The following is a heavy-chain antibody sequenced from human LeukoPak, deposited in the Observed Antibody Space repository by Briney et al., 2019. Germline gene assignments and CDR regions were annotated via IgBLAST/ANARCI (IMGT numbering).Heavy chain of an antibody. CDR2: IKSKTDGGTT. D-gene: IGHD3-22*01. CDR1: GFTFSNAW. J-gene: IGHJ5*02. Sequence: KPGGSLRLSCAASGFTFSNAWMSWVRQAPGKGLEWVGRIKSKTDGGTTDYAAPVKGRFTISRDDSKNTLYLQMNSLKAEDTAVYYCTTDETYYYDSSGYPSWGQGTLVTVSS. V-gene: IGHV3-15*01. CDR3: TTDETYYYDSSGYPS.